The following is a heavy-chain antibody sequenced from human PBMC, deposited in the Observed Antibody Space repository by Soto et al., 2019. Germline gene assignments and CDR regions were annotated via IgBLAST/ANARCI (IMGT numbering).Heavy chain of an antibody. J-gene: IGHJ6*02. D-gene: IGHD1-7*01. Sequence: PGGSLRLSCAASGFTFSSYEMNWVRQAPGKGLEWVSYISSSVSTIYYADSVKGRFTISRDNAKNSLYLQMNSLRAEDTAVYYCASGGARTKGFYYYYGMDVWGQGTQVTVSS. CDR2: ISSSVSTI. CDR3: ASGGARTKGFYYYYGMDV. V-gene: IGHV3-48*03. CDR1: GFTFSSYE.